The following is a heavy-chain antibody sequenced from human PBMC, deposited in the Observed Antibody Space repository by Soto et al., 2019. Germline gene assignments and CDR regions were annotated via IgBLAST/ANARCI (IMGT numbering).Heavy chain of an antibody. D-gene: IGHD6-13*01. Sequence: QVQLVESGGGVVQPGRSLRLSCAASGFTFSSYAMHWVRQAPGKGLEWVAVISYDGSNKYYADSVKGRFTISRDNSKNTLYLQMNSLRAEDTAVYYCARAPPMYSSSWYRPFYYYYGMDVWGQGTTVTVSS. CDR2: ISYDGSNK. J-gene: IGHJ6*02. CDR1: GFTFSSYA. CDR3: ARAPPMYSSSWYRPFYYYYGMDV. V-gene: IGHV3-30-3*01.